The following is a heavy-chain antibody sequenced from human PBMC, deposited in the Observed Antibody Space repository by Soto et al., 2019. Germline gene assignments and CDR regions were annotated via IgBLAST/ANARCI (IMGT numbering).Heavy chain of an antibody. CDR2: ISYSGST. Sequence: SETLSLTCTVSSGSISRYYWTWIRQPPGKGLEWIGYISYSGSTNYNPSLKSRVTISADTSKNQFSLKLSSVTAADTAVYYRASRVRIDAFDIWGQGTMVTVSS. V-gene: IGHV4-59*08. J-gene: IGHJ3*02. D-gene: IGHD1-1*01. CDR3: ASRVRIDAFDI. CDR1: SGSISRYY.